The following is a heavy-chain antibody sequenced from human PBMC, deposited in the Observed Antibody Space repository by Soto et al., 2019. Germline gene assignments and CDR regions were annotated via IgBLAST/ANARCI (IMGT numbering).Heavy chain of an antibody. V-gene: IGHV3-9*01. CDR3: AKGDTMVRGVIDY. D-gene: IGHD3-10*01. Sequence: DVQLVESGGGLVQPGRSLRLSCAASGFTFDDYAMHWVRQAPGKGLEWVSGISWNSGSIGYADSVKGRFTISRDNAKNSLYLQMNSLRAEDTALYYCAKGDTMVRGVIDYWGQGTLVTVSS. J-gene: IGHJ4*02. CDR1: GFTFDDYA. CDR2: ISWNSGSI.